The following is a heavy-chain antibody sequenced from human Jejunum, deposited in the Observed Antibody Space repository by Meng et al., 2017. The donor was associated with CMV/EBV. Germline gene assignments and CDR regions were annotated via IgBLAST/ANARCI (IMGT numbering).Heavy chain of an antibody. V-gene: IGHV4-59*01. D-gene: IGHD3-16*01. CDR1: GGTISNYY. Sequence: TVAGGTISNYYWSWNRQPTGKGLEWIGYIFYSGTYNPSLKSRVTISVDTAKNQVSLKLSSVSAADTAVYYCARVLFGANVFDIWGQGTMVTVSS. CDR3: ARVLFGANVFDI. J-gene: IGHJ3*02. CDR2: IFYSGT.